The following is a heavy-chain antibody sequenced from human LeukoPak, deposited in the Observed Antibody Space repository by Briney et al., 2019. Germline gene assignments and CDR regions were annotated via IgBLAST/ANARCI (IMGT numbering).Heavy chain of an antibody. J-gene: IGHJ4*02. CDR3: ARFGTYYYGSGAVGYFDY. D-gene: IGHD3-10*01. V-gene: IGHV1-2*02. CDR1: GYTFTGYC. CDR2: INPNSGGT. Sequence: ASVKVSCKASGYTFTGYCMHWVRQAPGQGLEWMGWINPNSGGTNYAQKFQGRVTMTRDTSISTAYMELSRLRSDDTAVYYCARFGTYYYGSGAVGYFDYWGQGTLVTVSS.